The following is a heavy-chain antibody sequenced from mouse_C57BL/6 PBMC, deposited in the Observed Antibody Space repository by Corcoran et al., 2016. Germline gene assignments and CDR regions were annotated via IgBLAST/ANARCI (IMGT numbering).Heavy chain of an antibody. CDR1: GCTFTDYY. V-gene: IGHV1-76*01. Sequence: QVQLKQSGAELVRPGASVKLSCKASGCTFTDYYINWVKQRPGQGLEWIARIYPGSGNTYYNEKFKGKATLTAEKSSSTTYMQLSSLTSEDSAVYFCARGDGYYHYYAMDYWGQGTSVTVSS. CDR3: ARGDGYYHYYAMDY. CDR2: IYPGSGNT. D-gene: IGHD2-3*01. J-gene: IGHJ4*01.